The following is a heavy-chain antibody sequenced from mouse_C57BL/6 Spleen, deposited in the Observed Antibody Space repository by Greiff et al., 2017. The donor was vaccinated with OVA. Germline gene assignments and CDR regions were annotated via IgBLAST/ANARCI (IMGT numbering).Heavy chain of an antibody. D-gene: IGHD1-1*01. CDR1: GYSFTDYN. CDR3: AKGYGSSYTWFAY. J-gene: IGHJ3*01. CDR2: INPNYGTT. Sequence: VQLQQSGPELVKPGASVKISCKASGYSFTDYNMNWVKQSNGKSLEWIGVINPNYGTTSYNQKFKGKATLTVDKSSSTAYMQLNSLTSEDSAVYYCAKGYGSSYTWFAYWGQGTLVTVSA. V-gene: IGHV1-39*01.